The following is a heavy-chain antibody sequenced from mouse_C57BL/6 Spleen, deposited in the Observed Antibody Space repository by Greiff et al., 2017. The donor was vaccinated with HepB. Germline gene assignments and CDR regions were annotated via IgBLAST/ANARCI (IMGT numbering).Heavy chain of an antibody. CDR2: IYPRDGST. D-gene: IGHD4-1*02. CDR3: APNWDVDY. Sequence: QVQLKESGPELVKPGASVKISCKASGYTFTSYDINWVKQRPGQGLEWIGWIYPRDGSTKYNEKFKGNATLTVDTSSSTAYMELHSLTSEDAAVYFCAPNWDVDYWGQGTTLTVSS. V-gene: IGHV1-85*01. CDR1: GYTFTSYD. J-gene: IGHJ2*01.